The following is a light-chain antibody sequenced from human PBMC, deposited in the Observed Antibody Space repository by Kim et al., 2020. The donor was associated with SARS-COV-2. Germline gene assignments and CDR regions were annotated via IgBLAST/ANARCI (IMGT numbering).Light chain of an antibody. CDR2: VAS. CDR1: QSVNSN. V-gene: IGKV3-15*01. J-gene: IGKJ2*03. Sequence: VSPGERDTLSCLASQSVNSNLAGYRQRPGPAPRLRIYVASTRASGVPARFSGSGSGTEFTLSISSLQSEDLAVYYCQQFNNWPLYSFGQGTKREI. CDR3: QQFNNWPLYS.